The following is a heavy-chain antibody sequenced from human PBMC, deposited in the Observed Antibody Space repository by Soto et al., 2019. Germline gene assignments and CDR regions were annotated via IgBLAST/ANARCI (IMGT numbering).Heavy chain of an antibody. J-gene: IGHJ5*02. D-gene: IGHD3-22*01. V-gene: IGHV4-59*01. Sequence: AETLSLTCTGSGGSISSYYWSWIRQPPGKGLEWIGYIYYSGSTNYNPSLKSRVTISVDTSKNQFSLKLSSVTAADTAVYYCARLYYYDRSGPNWFDPWGQGTLVTVSS. CDR1: GGSISSYY. CDR3: ARLYYYDRSGPNWFDP. CDR2: IYYSGST.